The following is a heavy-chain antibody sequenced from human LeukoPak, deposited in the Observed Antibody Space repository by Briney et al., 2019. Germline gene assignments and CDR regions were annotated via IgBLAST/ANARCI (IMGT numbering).Heavy chain of an antibody. J-gene: IGHJ4*02. Sequence: GGSLRLSCAASGFTFSNHGMHWVRQAPGKGLEWVALIWYDGSNKEYADSVKGRFTISRDNSKNTLYLQMNSLRDEDTAVYYCARRGTSSSWAHFDYWGQGTLVTVSS. V-gene: IGHV3-33*01. CDR3: ARRGTSSSWAHFDY. CDR1: GFTFSNHG. D-gene: IGHD6-13*01. CDR2: IWYDGSNK.